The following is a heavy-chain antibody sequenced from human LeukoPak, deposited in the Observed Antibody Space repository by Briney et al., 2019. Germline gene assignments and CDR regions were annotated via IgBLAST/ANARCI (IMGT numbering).Heavy chain of an antibody. D-gene: IGHD6-13*01. CDR3: ARTQVSSSWYSVYYYYGMDV. V-gene: IGHV3-7*01. J-gene: IGHJ6*02. CDR2: IKEDGSEK. Sequence: GGSLRLSWAASEFSFSSYWMSWVRQAPGKGLEWVANIKEDGSEKYYVDSVKGRFTISRDNAKNSLYLQMNSLRAEDTAVYYCARTQVSSSWYSVYYYYGMDVWGQGTTVTVSS. CDR1: EFSFSSYW.